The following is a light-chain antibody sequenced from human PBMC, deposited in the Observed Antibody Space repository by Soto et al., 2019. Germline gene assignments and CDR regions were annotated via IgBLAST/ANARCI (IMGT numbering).Light chain of an antibody. J-gene: IGKJ4*01. CDR2: TGS. CDR1: QGISNW. Sequence: DIRMTQSPSSVSASVGDRVSITCRASQGISNWLAWYQQKPGRAPKLLIYTGSSLQSGVPSRFSGTVAGTDVTLTISSLQPEDVATYYCQQANSFPLTFGGGTEVEIK. V-gene: IGKV1-12*01. CDR3: QQANSFPLT.